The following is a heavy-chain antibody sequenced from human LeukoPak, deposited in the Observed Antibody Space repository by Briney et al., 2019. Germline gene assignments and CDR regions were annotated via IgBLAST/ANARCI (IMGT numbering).Heavy chain of an antibody. Sequence: APVKVSCKASGYTFTSYYMHWVRQAPGQGLEWMGIINPSGGSTSYAQKFQGRVTMTRDTSTSTVYMELSSLRSEDTAVYYCAGGTRVHYDTLTGYYLDPWGQGTLVTVSS. D-gene: IGHD3-9*01. CDR3: AGGTRVHYDTLTGYYLDP. V-gene: IGHV1-46*01. CDR1: GYTFTSYY. CDR2: INPSGGST. J-gene: IGHJ5*02.